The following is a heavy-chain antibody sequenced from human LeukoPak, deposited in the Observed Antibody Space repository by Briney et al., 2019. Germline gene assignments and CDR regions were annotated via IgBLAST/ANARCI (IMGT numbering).Heavy chain of an antibody. CDR1: GGSISSYY. Sequence: PSETLSLTCTVSGGSISSYYWSWIRQPPGKGLEWIGYIYYSGSTNYNPSLKSRVTISVDTSKNQFSLKLSSVTAADTAVYYCARGQRSYYGSGNWFDPWGQGTLVTVSS. CDR3: ARGQRSYYGSGNWFDP. J-gene: IGHJ5*02. CDR2: IYYSGST. V-gene: IGHV4-59*01. D-gene: IGHD3-10*01.